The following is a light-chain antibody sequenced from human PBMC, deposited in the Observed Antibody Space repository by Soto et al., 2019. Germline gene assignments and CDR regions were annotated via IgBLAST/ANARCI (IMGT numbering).Light chain of an antibody. Sequence: EIVMPQSPATLSVSPGERATLSCRASQSVSSNLAWYQQKPGQAPRLLIYGASTRATGIPARFSGSGSGTEFTLTISSLQSEDFAVYYCQQYNNWPQTFGQGTKVDI. CDR1: QSVSSN. CDR2: GAS. CDR3: QQYNNWPQT. V-gene: IGKV3-15*01. J-gene: IGKJ1*01.